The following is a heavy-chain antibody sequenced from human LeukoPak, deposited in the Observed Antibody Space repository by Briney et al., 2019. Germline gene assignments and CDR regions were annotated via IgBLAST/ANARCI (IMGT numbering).Heavy chain of an antibody. D-gene: IGHD2/OR15-2a*01. Sequence: SETLSLTCTVSGGSISSGDYYWSWIRQPPGKGLEWIGYIYYSGNTYYNPSLKSRVTISVDTSKNQFSLKLSSVTAADTAVYYCARAHSIASYYYGVDVWGQGTTVTVSS. CDR2: IYYSGNT. V-gene: IGHV4-30-4*01. J-gene: IGHJ6*02. CDR3: ARAHSIASYYYGVDV. CDR1: GGSISSGDYY.